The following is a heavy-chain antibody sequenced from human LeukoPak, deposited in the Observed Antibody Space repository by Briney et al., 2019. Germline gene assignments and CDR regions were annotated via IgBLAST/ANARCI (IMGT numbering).Heavy chain of an antibody. Sequence: SETLSLTCAVSGGSISSGGYSSSWIRQPPGKGLEWIGYIYHRGSTYYNPSLKSRVTISVDRSKNQFSLKLSSVTAADTAVYYCARGFPTHPWGQGTLVTVSS. J-gene: IGHJ5*02. D-gene: IGHD2-21*01. V-gene: IGHV4-30-2*01. CDR2: IYHRGST. CDR3: ARGFPTHP. CDR1: GGSISSGGYS.